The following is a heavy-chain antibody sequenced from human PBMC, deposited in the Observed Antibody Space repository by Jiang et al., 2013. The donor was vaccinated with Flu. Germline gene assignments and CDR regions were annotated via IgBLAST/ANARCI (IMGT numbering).Heavy chain of an antibody. D-gene: IGHD6-13*01. Sequence: VQLLESGGGLIQPGGSLRLSCAASGFTVTTNYMSWVRQAPGKGLEWVSVIYSGGTTYYADSVKGRFTISRDSSKNTLYLQMNSLRAEGTAVYYCARVSSSWYYFDYWGQGTLVTVSS. CDR3: ARVSSSWYYFDY. CDR2: IYSGGTT. CDR1: GFTVTTNY. V-gene: IGHV3-53*01. J-gene: IGHJ4*02.